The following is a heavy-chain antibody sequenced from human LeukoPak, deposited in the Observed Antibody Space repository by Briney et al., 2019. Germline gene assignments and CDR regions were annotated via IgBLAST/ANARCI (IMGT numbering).Heavy chain of an antibody. Sequence: SETLSLTCAVYGGSFSGYYWSWIRQPPGKGLEWIGEINHSGSTNYNPSLKSRVTISVDTSKNQFSLKLSSVTAADTAVYYCWGYCSSTSCYTDYYYGMDVWGQGTTVTDSS. CDR1: GGSFSGYY. D-gene: IGHD2-2*02. J-gene: IGHJ6*02. V-gene: IGHV4-34*01. CDR3: WGYCSSTSCYTDYYYGMDV. CDR2: INHSGST.